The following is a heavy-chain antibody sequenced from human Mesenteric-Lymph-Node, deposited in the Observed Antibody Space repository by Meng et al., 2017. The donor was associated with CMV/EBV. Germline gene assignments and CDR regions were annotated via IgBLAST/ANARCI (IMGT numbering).Heavy chain of an antibody. CDR1: GFTFSSYE. CDR2: ITASGSGI. Sequence: GESLKISCAASGFTFSSYEMNWVRQAPGKGLEWVSYITASGSGIYYADSVRGRFSVSRDNAKNSLYLHMNSLRAEDTAVYYCARGDDYSNYWGQGTLVTVSS. V-gene: IGHV3-48*03. D-gene: IGHD4-11*01. J-gene: IGHJ4*02. CDR3: ARGDDYSNY.